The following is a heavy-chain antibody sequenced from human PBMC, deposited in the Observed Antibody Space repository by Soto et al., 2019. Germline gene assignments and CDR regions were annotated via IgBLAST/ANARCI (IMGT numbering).Heavy chain of an antibody. V-gene: IGHV1-69*01. J-gene: IGHJ5*02. CDR3: AKKNPHGDSNKSWLDP. CDR2: IIPILGTT. D-gene: IGHD2-8*01. Sequence: QVQLLQSGAELREPGSTVTISCSPSGGTFVSSAFAWMRQAPGGRIEWMGGIIPILGTTKYAEKFLGRLTIRADDPSRTAYLELRSLTVDDTALYFCAKKNPHGDSNKSWLDPWGQGTLVTVST. CDR1: GGTFVSSA.